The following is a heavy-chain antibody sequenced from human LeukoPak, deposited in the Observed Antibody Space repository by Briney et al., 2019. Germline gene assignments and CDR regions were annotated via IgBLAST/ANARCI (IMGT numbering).Heavy chain of an antibody. V-gene: IGHV1-46*01. CDR1: GYTFTSYY. Sequence: ASVKVSCKASGYTFTSYYMHWVRQAPGQGLEWMGIINPSGGSTSYAQKFQGRVTMTRDTSTSTVYMELSSLRSEDTAVYYCARDRIPYCGGDCYHLFVWGQGTLVTVSS. D-gene: IGHD2-21*02. J-gene: IGHJ4*02. CDR3: ARDRIPYCGGDCYHLFV. CDR2: INPSGGST.